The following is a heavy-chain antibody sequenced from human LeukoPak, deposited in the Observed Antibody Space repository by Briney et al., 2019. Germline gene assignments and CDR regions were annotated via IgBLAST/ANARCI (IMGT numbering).Heavy chain of an antibody. D-gene: IGHD2-15*01. CDR3: ARDSAVKRLGYCSGGSCYPPDY. CDR2: ISSSSSYI. V-gene: IGHV3-21*01. Sequence: GGSLRLSCAASGFTFSSYSMTWVRQAPGKGLEWVSSISSSSSYIYYADSVKGRFTISRDNAKNSLYLQMNSLRAEDTAVYYCARDSAVKRLGYCSGGSCYPPDYWGQGTLVTVSS. CDR1: GFTFSSYS. J-gene: IGHJ4*02.